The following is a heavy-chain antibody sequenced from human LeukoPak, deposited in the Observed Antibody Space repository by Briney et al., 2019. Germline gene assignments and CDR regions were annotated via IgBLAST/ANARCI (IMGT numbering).Heavy chain of an antibody. Sequence: PGGSLRLSCAASGXSFXXXAXXXXXXPXGXXLXXVXXXXGXXGDTXYADSVKGRFTTSRDNSKNTLCLQMNRLRVEDTAVYYCARDWPSGWQQLPDYAAVDIWGQGTMVTVSS. CDR2: XXGXXGDT. J-gene: IGHJ3*02. CDR1: GXSFXXXA. V-gene: IGHV3-23*01. CDR3: ARDWPSGWQQLPDYAAVDI. D-gene: IGHD6-13*01.